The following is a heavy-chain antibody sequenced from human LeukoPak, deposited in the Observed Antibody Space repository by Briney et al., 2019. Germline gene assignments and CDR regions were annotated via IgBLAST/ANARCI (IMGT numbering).Heavy chain of an antibody. D-gene: IGHD2-15*01. J-gene: IGHJ4*02. CDR2: IKSKTAGGTT. CDR3: ITRGVVA. V-gene: IGHV3-15*07. CDR1: GLTLSNVW. Sequence: GGSLRLSCAVSGLTLSNVWMNWVRQAPGKGLEWVGRIKSKTAGGTTDFAAPVKGRFTISRDDSKNTLYLQMNSLKAEDTAVYYCITRGVVAWGQGTLVTVSS.